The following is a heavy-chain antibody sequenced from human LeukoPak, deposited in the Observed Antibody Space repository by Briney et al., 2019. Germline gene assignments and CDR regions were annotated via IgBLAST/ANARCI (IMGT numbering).Heavy chain of an antibody. CDR2: IYYSGST. CDR3: AREAQKYCSGGSCYGPGDY. Sequence: SETLSLTCTVSGGSISSSSYYWGWIRQPPGKGLEWIGSIYYSGSTNYNPSLKSRVTISVDTSKNQFSLKLSSVTAADTAVYYCAREAQKYCSGGSCYGPGDYWGQGTLVTVSS. CDR1: GGSISSSSYY. J-gene: IGHJ4*02. D-gene: IGHD2-15*01. V-gene: IGHV4-39*07.